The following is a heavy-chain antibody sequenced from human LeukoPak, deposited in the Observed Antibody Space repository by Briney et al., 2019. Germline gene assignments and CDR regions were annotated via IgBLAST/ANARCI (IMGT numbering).Heavy chain of an antibody. D-gene: IGHD5-12*01. V-gene: IGHV3-15*01. J-gene: IGHJ4*02. CDR2: IKSKTNGGTA. CDR3: VSGNYYFDD. Sequence: PGGSLRLSCAASGFTFSNAWMSWVRQAPGKGLEWVGRIKSKTNGGTADYAAPVNGRFTISRDDAKNTLYLQMNRLGDEDTAVYYCVSGNYYFDDWGQGTLVTVSS. CDR1: GFTFSNAW.